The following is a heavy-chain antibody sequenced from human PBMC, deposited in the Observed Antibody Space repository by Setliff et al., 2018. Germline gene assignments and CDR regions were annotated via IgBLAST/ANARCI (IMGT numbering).Heavy chain of an antibody. J-gene: IGHJ4*02. CDR2: ISSSGSTI. CDR1: GFIFRSYE. V-gene: IGHV3-48*03. Sequence: GGSLRLSCAASGFIFRSYEMNWVRQAPGKGLEWVSYISSSGSTIYYADSVKGRFTISRDNAKNSLYLQMSSLRAEDTAVYYCARDKDPWRWFGESSLGYWGQGTLVTVSS. CDR3: ARDKDPWRWFGESSLGY. D-gene: IGHD3-10*01.